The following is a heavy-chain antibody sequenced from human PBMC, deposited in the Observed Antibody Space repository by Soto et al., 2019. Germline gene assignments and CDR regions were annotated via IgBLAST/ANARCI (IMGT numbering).Heavy chain of an antibody. J-gene: IGHJ5*02. V-gene: IGHV3-74*01. CDR2: INGDGSST. D-gene: IGHD6-19*01. Sequence: EVQLVESGGGLVQPGGSLRLSCAASGFTFSSHWMHWVRQAPGKGPVWVSRINGDGSSTNYADSVKGRFIIARDNAKNTLYLQMNSLRAEDTAVYYCAREVIAVVGTIRWFDPWGQGTLVTVSS. CDR1: GFTFSSHW. CDR3: AREVIAVVGTIRWFDP.